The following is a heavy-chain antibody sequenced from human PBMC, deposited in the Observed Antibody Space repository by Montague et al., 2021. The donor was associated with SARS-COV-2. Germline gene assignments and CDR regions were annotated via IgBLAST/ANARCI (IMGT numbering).Heavy chain of an antibody. J-gene: IGHJ5*02. CDR3: ARHRNYGDHSLDNWFHP. CDR1: GGSLGGYH. CDR2: IGPSGST. V-gene: IGHV4-34*01. D-gene: IGHD4-17*01. Sequence: SETLSLTCGVSGGSLGGYHWSWIRQPPGKGLEWIGGIGPSGSTNYNPSLKSRVIISLDTSKNQFSLKLSSVTAADTAVYYCARHRNYGDHSLDNWFHPWGQGTLVTVSS.